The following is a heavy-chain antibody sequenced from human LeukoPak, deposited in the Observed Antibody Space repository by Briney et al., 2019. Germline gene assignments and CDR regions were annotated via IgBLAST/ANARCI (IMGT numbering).Heavy chain of an antibody. CDR1: GYTFTGYY. J-gene: IGHJ4*02. CDR3: ARDAGMLYDRSGYDY. Sequence: GASVKVSCKASGYTFTGYYMHWVRQAPGQGLEWMGWINPNSGGTNYAQKFQGRVTMTRDTSISTAYMELSRLRSDDTAVYYCARDAGMLYDRSGYDYWGQGTLVTVSS. CDR2: INPNSGGT. V-gene: IGHV1-2*02. D-gene: IGHD2-8*01.